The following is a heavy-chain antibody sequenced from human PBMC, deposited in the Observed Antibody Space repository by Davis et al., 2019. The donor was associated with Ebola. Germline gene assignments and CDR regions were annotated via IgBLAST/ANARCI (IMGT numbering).Heavy chain of an antibody. D-gene: IGHD2-2*01. Sequence: GGSLRLSCAASGFTFDDYAMHWVRHAPGKGLEWVSGISWNSGSIGYADSVKGRFTISRDNAKNSLYLQMNSLRAEDTALYYCAKGGVGYCSSTSCAFDYWGQGTLVTVSS. J-gene: IGHJ4*02. CDR1: GFTFDDYA. CDR3: AKGGVGYCSSTSCAFDY. CDR2: ISWNSGSI. V-gene: IGHV3-9*01.